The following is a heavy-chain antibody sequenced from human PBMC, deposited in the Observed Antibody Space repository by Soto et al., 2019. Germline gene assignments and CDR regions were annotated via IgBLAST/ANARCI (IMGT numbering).Heavy chain of an antibody. CDR1: GFTFSSYA. J-gene: IGHJ4*02. Sequence: LRLSCAASGFTFSSYAMGWVRQAPGKGLEWVSAISGSGGSSSYAESVKGRFTISRDNSKNTLRLQMNSLKAEDTAVYFCAKAWVGGTVVGATTADYWGQGTLVTVSS. D-gene: IGHD1-26*01. CDR2: ISGSGGSS. V-gene: IGHV3-23*01. CDR3: AKAWVGGTVVGATTADY.